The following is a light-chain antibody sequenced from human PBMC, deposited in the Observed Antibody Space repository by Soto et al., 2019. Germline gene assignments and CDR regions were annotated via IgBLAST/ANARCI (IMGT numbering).Light chain of an antibody. V-gene: IGKV3-11*01. CDR3: QQRSAGVT. Sequence: EIVVTQSPAGLSLSPGERATLSCRARQSISNYLAWYQHKPGQAPRLLIYDASNRATATPPRFSGSGSGTDFTLTISSLEPEDFAVYYCQQRSAGVTFGQGTRLEIK. CDR2: DAS. CDR1: QSISNY. J-gene: IGKJ5*01.